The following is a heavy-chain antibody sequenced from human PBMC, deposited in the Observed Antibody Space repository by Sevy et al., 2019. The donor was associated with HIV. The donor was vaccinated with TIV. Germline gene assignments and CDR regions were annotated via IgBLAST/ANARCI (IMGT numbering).Heavy chain of an antibody. CDR3: AKDPVEMTTTSMDV. CDR2: ISGSGGST. CDR1: GFTFSSYA. Sequence: GGSLRLSCAASGFTFSSYAMSWVRQAPGKGLEWVSAISGSGGSTYYADSVKGRFTISRDNSKNTLYLQMNSLRAEDTAVYYCAKDPVEMTTTSMDVRGQGTTVTVSS. J-gene: IGHJ6*02. V-gene: IGHV3-23*01. D-gene: IGHD4-4*01.